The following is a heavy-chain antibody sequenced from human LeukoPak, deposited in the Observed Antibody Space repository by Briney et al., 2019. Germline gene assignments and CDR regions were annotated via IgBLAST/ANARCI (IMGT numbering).Heavy chain of an antibody. CDR2: IYYSGST. V-gene: IGHV4-59*01. CDR1: GGPINSYY. J-gene: IGHJ4*02. Sequence: SETLSLTCIVSGGPINSYYWKWNRPPPGEGRGGVGYIYYSGSTNYNPSLKSRVTISVDRSKNQFSLKLTSVTAADTAVYYCAKSRKYSSSSPDYWGQGTLVTVSS. D-gene: IGHD6-6*01. CDR3: AKSRKYSSSSPDY.